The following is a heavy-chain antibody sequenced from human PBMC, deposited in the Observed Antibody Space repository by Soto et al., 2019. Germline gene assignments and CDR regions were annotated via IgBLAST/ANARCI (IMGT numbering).Heavy chain of an antibody. J-gene: IGHJ3*02. V-gene: IGHV1-3*01. CDR3: ARESYGSGKEGAFDI. D-gene: IGHD3-10*01. CDR1: GYTFTSYA. Sequence: QVQLVQSGAEVKKPGASVKVSCKASGYTFTSYAMHWVRQAPGQRLEWMGWINAGNGNTKYSQKFQGRVTITRDTSASKAYMELSSLRSEDTAVYYCARESYGSGKEGAFDIWGQGTMVTVSS. CDR2: INAGNGNT.